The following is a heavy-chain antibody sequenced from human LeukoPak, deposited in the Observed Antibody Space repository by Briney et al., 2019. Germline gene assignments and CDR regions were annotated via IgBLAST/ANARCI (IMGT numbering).Heavy chain of an antibody. D-gene: IGHD3-3*01. V-gene: IGHV1-2*02. J-gene: IGHJ5*02. CDR2: INTKTGRT. CDR3: ARADFIDACPYLIAP. CDR1: GYTFTDYY. Sequence: GASVKVSCKTSGYTFTDYYIHWVRQAPGQGLEWMGWINTKTGRTSSARKFQGRVTMIRDPSITTVYMDMAWLTSDDTAIYFCARADFIDACPYLIAPWGQRTLVTVSS.